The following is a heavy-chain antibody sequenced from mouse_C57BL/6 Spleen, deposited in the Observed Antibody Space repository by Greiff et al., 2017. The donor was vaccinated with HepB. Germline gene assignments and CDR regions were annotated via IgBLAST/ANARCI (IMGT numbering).Heavy chain of an antibody. J-gene: IGHJ3*01. CDR3: ARHAHYYGSSDAWFAY. V-gene: IGHV1-62-2*01. Sequence: QVQLQQSGAELVKPGASVKLSCKASGYTFTEYTIHWVKQRSGQGLGWIGWFYPGSGSIKYNEKFKDKATLTVDQSSRTVDMELSRMTSEDSAVYFCARHAHYYGSSDAWFAYWGQGTLVTVSA. CDR2: FYPGSGSI. CDR1: GYTFTEYT. D-gene: IGHD1-1*01.